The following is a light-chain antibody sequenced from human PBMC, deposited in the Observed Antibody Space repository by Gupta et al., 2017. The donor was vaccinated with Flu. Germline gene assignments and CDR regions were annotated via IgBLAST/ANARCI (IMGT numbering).Light chain of an antibody. CDR3: CGSYTEGFV. Sequence: QSALTQPASVSWSPGQSITVSCSGARDDIATYRLVSWFQHHPGKVPKLLIFEDNTRPAGVSNRFSGSKSGNTASLTISALQAEDEAEYFCCGSYTEGFVFGGGTQVFVL. J-gene: IGLJ1*01. CDR1: RDDIATYRL. CDR2: EDN. V-gene: IGLV2-23*01.